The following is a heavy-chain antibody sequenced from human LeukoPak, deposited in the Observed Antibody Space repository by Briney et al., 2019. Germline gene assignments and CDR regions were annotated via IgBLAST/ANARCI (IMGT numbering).Heavy chain of an antibody. D-gene: IGHD4-23*01. Sequence: ELLPLTCAVDGGSLSAYYWTWIRQPPGGGLEWFGEITHGGSTNYNPSLKSRVTISVDTSKNQSSLKLSSVTAADTAVYYCARYLDYGGNSRVFQHWGQGTLVTVSS. CDR1: GGSLSAYY. CDR3: ARYLDYGGNSRVFQH. V-gene: IGHV4-34*01. J-gene: IGHJ1*01. CDR2: ITHGGST.